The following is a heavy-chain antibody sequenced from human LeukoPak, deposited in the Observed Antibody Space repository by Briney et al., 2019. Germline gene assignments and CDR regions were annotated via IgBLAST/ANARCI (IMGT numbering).Heavy chain of an antibody. D-gene: IGHD3/OR15-3a*01. CDR2: IHPGGNEK. J-gene: IGHJ4*02. Sequence: PWGSLRLSCAASGFTSSNYWMSWVRQAPGKGLEWVANIHPGGNEKYHVDSVKGRFTVSRDNAKNFLHLQMDSLRVEDTAVYYCARGDDFSGDYWGQGTLVTVSS. V-gene: IGHV3-7*04. CDR3: ARGDDFSGDY. CDR1: GFTSSNYW.